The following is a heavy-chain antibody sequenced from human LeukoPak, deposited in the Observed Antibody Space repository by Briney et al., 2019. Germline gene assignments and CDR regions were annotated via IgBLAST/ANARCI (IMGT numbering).Heavy chain of an antibody. D-gene: IGHD2-2*01. CDR1: GFTFDDYA. V-gene: IGHV3-43D*04. CDR3: AKAFRRRIVVVPAAREGD. J-gene: IGHJ4*02. Sequence: PGGSLRLSCAASGFTFDDYAMHWVRQAPGKGLEWVSLISWDGGSTYYADSVKGRFTISRDNSKNSLYLQMNSLRADDTALYYCAKAFRRRIVVVPAAREGDWGQGTLVTVSS. CDR2: ISWDGGST.